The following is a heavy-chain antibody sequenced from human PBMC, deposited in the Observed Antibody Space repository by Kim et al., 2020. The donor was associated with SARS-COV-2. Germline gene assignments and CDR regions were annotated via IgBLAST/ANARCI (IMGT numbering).Heavy chain of an antibody. Sequence: GGSLRLSCVASGFTFTNYGMHWVRQSPGRGLEWVAIVLPDGTNVDFAGSVKGRFSISRDDSKNTLYLQMNSLRVEDTAVYYCARPIFAGPYYNAAFDIWGRGTLVTVSS. V-gene: IGHV3-33*01. CDR1: GFTFTNYG. CDR2: VLPDGTNV. CDR3: ARPIFAGPYYNAAFDI. D-gene: IGHD3-10*01. J-gene: IGHJ3*02.